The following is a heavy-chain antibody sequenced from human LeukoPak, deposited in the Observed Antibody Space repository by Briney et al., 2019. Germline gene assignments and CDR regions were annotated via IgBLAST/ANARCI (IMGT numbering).Heavy chain of an antibody. D-gene: IGHD3-22*01. CDR3: ARGDSYDTSCFDY. Sequence: ASVKVSCKASGYTFTGYYMHWVRQAPGQGLEWMGWINPNSGGTNYAQQFQGRVTMTRDTSISTAYMELSRLRSDDTAVYYCARGDSYDTSCFDYWGQGTLVTVSS. J-gene: IGHJ4*02. V-gene: IGHV1-2*02. CDR2: INPNSGGT. CDR1: GYTFTGYY.